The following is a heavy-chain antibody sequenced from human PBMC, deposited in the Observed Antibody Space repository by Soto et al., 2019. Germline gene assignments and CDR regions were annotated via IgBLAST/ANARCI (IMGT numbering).Heavy chain of an antibody. V-gene: IGHV4-39*01. CDR1: GGSISSSSYY. J-gene: IGHJ4*02. CDR3: ARQKYHSSGPSAY. Sequence: QLQLQESGPGLVKPSETLSLTCTVSGGSISSSSYYWGWIRQPPGKGLEWIGSIYYSGSTYYNPSLKSRVTISVDTSKNQFSPKLSSVTAADPAVYYCARQKYHSSGPSAYWGQGTLVTVSS. CDR2: IYYSGST. D-gene: IGHD3-22*01.